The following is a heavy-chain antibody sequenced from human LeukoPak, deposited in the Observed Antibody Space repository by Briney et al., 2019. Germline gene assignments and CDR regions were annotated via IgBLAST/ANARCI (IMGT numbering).Heavy chain of an antibody. D-gene: IGHD2-2*02. J-gene: IGHJ5*02. Sequence: GASVKVSCKASGYTFTGYYMHWVRQAPGQGLEWMGWINPNSGGTNYAQKFQGRVTMTRDTSISTAYMELSRLRSDDTAVYYCAREYGYCSSTSCYTSDNWFDPWGQGTPVTVSS. CDR2: INPNSGGT. CDR3: AREYGYCSSTSCYTSDNWFDP. V-gene: IGHV1-2*02. CDR1: GYTFTGYY.